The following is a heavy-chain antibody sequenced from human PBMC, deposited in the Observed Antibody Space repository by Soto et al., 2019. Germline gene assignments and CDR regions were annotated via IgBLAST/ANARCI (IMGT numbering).Heavy chain of an antibody. Sequence: ASVKVSCKASGYTFTSYAMHWVRQAPGQRLEWMGWINAGNGNTKYSQKFQGRVTITRDTSASTAYMELSSLRSEDTAVYYCARALRTVRGPGYFDYWGQGTLVTVSS. J-gene: IGHJ4*02. V-gene: IGHV1-3*01. CDR2: INAGNGNT. D-gene: IGHD4-17*01. CDR1: GYTFTSYA. CDR3: ARALRTVRGPGYFDY.